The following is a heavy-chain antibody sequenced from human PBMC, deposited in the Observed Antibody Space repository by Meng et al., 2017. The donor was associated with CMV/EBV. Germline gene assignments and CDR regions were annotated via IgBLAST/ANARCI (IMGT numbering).Heavy chain of an antibody. CDR1: RFTVSSYY. J-gene: IGHJ4*02. Sequence: GESLKISCAASRFTVSSYYMSWVRQAPGKGLEWVSVIYSGGSTYYADSVKGRLTISRDNSKNTLYLQMNSLRAEDTAVYYCARDGPYGDPLHYWGQGTLVTVSS. D-gene: IGHD4-17*01. CDR3: ARDGPYGDPLHY. CDR2: IYSGGST. V-gene: IGHV3-66*02.